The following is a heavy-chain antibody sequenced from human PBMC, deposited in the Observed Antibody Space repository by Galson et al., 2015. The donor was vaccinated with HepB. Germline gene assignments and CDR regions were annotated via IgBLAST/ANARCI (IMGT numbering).Heavy chain of an antibody. V-gene: IGHV1-18*01. Sequence: SVKVSCKASGGTFSSYAISWVRQAPGQGLEWMGWISAYNGNTNYAQKLQGRVTMTTDTSTSTAYMELRSLRSDDTAVYYCARDALLWFGELWDAFDIWGQGTMVTVSS. CDR3: ARDALLWFGELWDAFDI. CDR2: ISAYNGNT. J-gene: IGHJ3*02. D-gene: IGHD3-10*01. CDR1: GGTFSSYA.